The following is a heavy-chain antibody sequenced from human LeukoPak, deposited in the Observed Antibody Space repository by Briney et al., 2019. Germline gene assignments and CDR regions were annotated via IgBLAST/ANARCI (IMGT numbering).Heavy chain of an antibody. CDR3: AKHSGYDFYNPMDV. J-gene: IGHJ6*02. Sequence: GGSLRLSCAASGVTLRSYVMNWVRQAPGKGLEWVSPIMGTAPNTYYADSVKGRFTISKDNSKNTLYLQMNSLRAEDTAVYYCAKHSGYDFYNPMDVWGQGTTVTVPS. CDR1: GVTLRSYV. CDR2: IMGTAPNT. D-gene: IGHD5-12*01. V-gene: IGHV3-23*01.